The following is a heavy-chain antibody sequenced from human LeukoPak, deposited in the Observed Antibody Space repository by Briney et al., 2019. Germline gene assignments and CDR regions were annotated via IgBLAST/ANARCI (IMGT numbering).Heavy chain of an antibody. CDR2: ISYDGSNK. Sequence: HPGGSLRLSCAASGFTFSSYGMHWVRQAPGKGLEWVAVISYDGSNKYYADSVKGRFTISRDNSKDTLYLQMNSLRAEDTAVYYCAKGGSSWEKYYYYGMDVWGQGTTVTVSS. CDR3: AKGGSSWEKYYYYGMDV. J-gene: IGHJ6*02. CDR1: GFTFSSYG. D-gene: IGHD6-13*01. V-gene: IGHV3-30*18.